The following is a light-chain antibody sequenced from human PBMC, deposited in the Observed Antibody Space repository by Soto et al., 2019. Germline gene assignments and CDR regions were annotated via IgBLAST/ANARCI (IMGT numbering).Light chain of an antibody. CDR2: DAS. CDR3: QQYNSYPYT. V-gene: IGKV1-13*02. J-gene: IGKJ2*01. Sequence: AIQLTQSPSSLSASVGDRVTITCRASQGISSALAWYQQKPGKAHKLLIYDASSLESGVPSRFSGSVSGTDFTLTIRSQQREDVATYYCQQYNSYPYTFGQGTKLELK. CDR1: QGISSA.